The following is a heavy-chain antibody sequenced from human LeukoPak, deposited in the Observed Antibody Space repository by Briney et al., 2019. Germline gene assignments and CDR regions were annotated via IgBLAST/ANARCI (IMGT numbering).Heavy chain of an antibody. CDR3: ARGPDAVNYYDSSGYPYELGY. J-gene: IGHJ4*02. Sequence: PSETLSLTCAVNGGSFSGYYWSWIRQPPGKGLEWIGEINHSGSTNYNPSLKSRVTISVDTSKNHFSLKLSSVTAADTAVYYCARGPDAVNYYDSSGYPYELGYWGQGTLVTVSS. CDR1: GGSFSGYY. CDR2: INHSGST. V-gene: IGHV4-34*01. D-gene: IGHD3-22*01.